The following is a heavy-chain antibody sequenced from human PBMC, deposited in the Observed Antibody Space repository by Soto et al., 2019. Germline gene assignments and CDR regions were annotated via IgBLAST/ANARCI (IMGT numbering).Heavy chain of an antibody. Sequence: GESLKISCKTPGYSFISYWVAWVRQLPGKGLEWMGRIHPSDSYTNYSPSFQGHVTISADKSISTAYLQWSSLKASDTAMYYCARPNLRGYCSSTSCYTINYYYYYGMDVWGQGTTVTVS. CDR2: IHPSDSYT. CDR3: ARPNLRGYCSSTSCYTINYYYYYGMDV. J-gene: IGHJ6*02. CDR1: GYSFISYW. D-gene: IGHD2-2*02. V-gene: IGHV5-10-1*01.